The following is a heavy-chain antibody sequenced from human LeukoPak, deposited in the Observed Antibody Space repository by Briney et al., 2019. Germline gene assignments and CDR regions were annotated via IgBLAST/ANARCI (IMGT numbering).Heavy chain of an antibody. CDR2: MNPNSGNT. J-gene: IGHJ5*02. D-gene: IGHD6-19*01. V-gene: IGHV1-8*01. Sequence: GASVKVSCKASGYTFTSYDINWLRRATGQGLEWMGWMNPNSGNTGYAQKFQGRVTMTRNTSVSTAYMELSSLRSEDTAVYYCARDSSGWYWTWFDPWGQGTLVTVSS. CDR3: ARDSSGWYWTWFDP. CDR1: GYTFTSYD.